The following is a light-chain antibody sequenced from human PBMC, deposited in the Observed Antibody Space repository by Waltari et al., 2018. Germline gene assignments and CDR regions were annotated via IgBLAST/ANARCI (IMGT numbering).Light chain of an antibody. Sequence: DIVMTQSPLSLPVSPGEPASISCRSSQSLLHSNGYTYLEWYLQKPGQSPQVLIYLGSSRASGVPDRFSGSGSGTDYTLKISRVEAYDVGFYYCMQALESPRTFGQGTKVEIK. CDR2: LGS. CDR1: QSLLHSNGYTY. V-gene: IGKV2-28*01. J-gene: IGKJ1*01. CDR3: MQALESPRT.